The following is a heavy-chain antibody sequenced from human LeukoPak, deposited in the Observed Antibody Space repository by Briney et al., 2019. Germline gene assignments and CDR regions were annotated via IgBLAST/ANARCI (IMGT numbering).Heavy chain of an antibody. V-gene: IGHV1-2*02. Sequence: ASVKVSCKASGYTFTGYYMHWVRQAPGQGLEWMGWINPNSGGTNYAQKFQGRVTMTRDTSISTAYMELSRLRSDDTAVYYCARGRHGEYYYYYYMDVWGKGTTVTVSS. CDR3: ARGRHGEYYYYYYMDV. CDR1: GYTFTGYY. D-gene: IGHD7-27*01. J-gene: IGHJ6*03. CDR2: INPNSGGT.